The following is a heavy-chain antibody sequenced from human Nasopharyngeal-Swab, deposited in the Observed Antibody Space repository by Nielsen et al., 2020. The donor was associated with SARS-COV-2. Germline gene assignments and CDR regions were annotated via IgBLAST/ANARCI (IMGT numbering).Heavy chain of an antibody. CDR1: GFTLSVYS. J-gene: IGHJ4*02. Sequence: GGSLRLSCAASGFTLSVYSVNWVRQAPGKGLEWVSDTSAGTSSTDYADSVKGRFTVSRDNAKNSLYLQMDSLRDEDTAVYYCAKGGGPFASAGHQYSDYWGQGTLVTVSS. CDR2: TSAGTSST. V-gene: IGHV3-48*02. CDR3: AKGGGPFASAGHQYSDY. D-gene: IGHD2-15*01.